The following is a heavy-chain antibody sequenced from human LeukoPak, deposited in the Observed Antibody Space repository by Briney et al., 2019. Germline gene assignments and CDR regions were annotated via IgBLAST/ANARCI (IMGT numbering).Heavy chain of an antibody. CDR1: VYSGSSNSAA. CDR3: TRESWDIEGYNWFDP. J-gene: IGHJ5*02. CDR2: GYYRSRWYT. Sequence: SQTLSLTCAISVYSGSSNSAAWNWIRNSPSRGLEWLGRGYYRSRWYTYYTVSLKSRITINADTSKNQFSLQLNSVTPEDTAVYYCTRESWDIEGYNWFDPWGQGTLVTVSS. V-gene: IGHV6-1*01. D-gene: IGHD2-15*01.